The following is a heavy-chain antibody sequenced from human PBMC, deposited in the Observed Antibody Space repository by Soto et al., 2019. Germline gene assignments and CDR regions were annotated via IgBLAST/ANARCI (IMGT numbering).Heavy chain of an antibody. Sequence: ASVNVSCKASGYTFTGYYMHWVRQAPGQGLEWMGWINPNSGGTNYAQKFQGWVTMTRDTSISTAYMELSRLRSDDTAVYYCARDKGRADYGSGEDPLYYFDYWGQGTLVTVSS. CDR1: GYTFTGYY. CDR3: ARDKGRADYGSGEDPLYYFDY. V-gene: IGHV1-2*04. CDR2: INPNSGGT. D-gene: IGHD3-10*01. J-gene: IGHJ4*02.